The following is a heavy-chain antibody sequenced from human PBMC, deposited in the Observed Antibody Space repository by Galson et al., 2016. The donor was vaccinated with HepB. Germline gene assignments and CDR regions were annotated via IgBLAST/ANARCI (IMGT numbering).Heavy chain of an antibody. J-gene: IGHJ6*02. V-gene: IGHV3-9*01. D-gene: IGHD5-18*01. Sequence: SLRLSCAASGFTFDDYVMHWVRQAPGKGLEWVSGINWNSGSIDYADSVKGRFTVSRDNAKNSLYLQMNSLRSDDTAVYYCARERGGYTYGDLWGQGTTVTVSS. CDR3: ARERGGYTYGDL. CDR2: INWNSGSI. CDR1: GFTFDDYV.